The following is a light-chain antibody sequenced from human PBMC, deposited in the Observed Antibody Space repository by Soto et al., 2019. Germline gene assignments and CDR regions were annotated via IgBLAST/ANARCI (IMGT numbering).Light chain of an antibody. CDR2: EVT. J-gene: IGLJ1*01. V-gene: IGLV2-14*01. CDR1: SSDVGGYNY. CDR3: SSYTSSIPYV. Sequence: QSALTQPASVSGSPGQSITISCTGTSSDVGGYNYVSWYQQQPDKAPKLMIYEVTSRPSGVSDRFSGSESGNTASLTISGLQAEDEADYYCSSYTSSIPYVFGTGTKLTVL.